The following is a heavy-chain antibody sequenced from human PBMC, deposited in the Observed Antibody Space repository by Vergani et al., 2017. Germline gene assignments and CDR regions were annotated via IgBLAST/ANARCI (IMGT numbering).Heavy chain of an antibody. Sequence: QVQLQESGPGLVKPSETLSLTCTVSGGPISSYYWSWIRQPAGKGLEWIGRIDTSRSTNYNPSLNSGVTRSVDTSKNQFSLQLCSVTAADTAVYYCARVSDSSSWYKMDAFDIWGQGTMVTVSS. V-gene: IGHV4-4*07. CDR1: GGPISSYY. D-gene: IGHD6-13*01. CDR3: ARVSDSSSWYKMDAFDI. J-gene: IGHJ3*02. CDR2: IDTSRST.